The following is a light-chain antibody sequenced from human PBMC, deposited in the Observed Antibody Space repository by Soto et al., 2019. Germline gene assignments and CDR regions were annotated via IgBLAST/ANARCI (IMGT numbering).Light chain of an antibody. CDR2: GAS. Sequence: DIPVTQSPASRSATVGDTGIITCRSCKTIGTYLNWYLQKPGKAPKLLIYGASHLHRGVPSRFSGSGSGTDFTLTISSLQPEDFATYYCQQSFTTPRTFGGGTKVEIK. CDR3: QQSFTTPRT. J-gene: IGKJ4*02. CDR1: KTIGTY. V-gene: IGKV1-39*01.